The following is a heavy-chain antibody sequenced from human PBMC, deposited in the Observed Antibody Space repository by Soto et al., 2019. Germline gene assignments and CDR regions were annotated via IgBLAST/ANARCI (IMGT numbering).Heavy chain of an antibody. V-gene: IGHV3-33*01. Sequence: QVQLVESGGGVVQPGTSLRLSCVATGFTFSNYGIHWVRQAPGRGLEWVAVIWHDGSQKYLADFVRGRLTISRDNAKNTVYRHRNSLRAEDTAVYYCEGRDAPFHVWGQGTMFTVSS. CDR1: GFTFSNYG. J-gene: IGHJ3*01. CDR3: EGRDAPFHV. CDR2: IWHDGSQK.